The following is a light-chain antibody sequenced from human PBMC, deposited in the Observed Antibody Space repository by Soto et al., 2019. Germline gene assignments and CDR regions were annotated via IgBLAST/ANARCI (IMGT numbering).Light chain of an antibody. J-gene: IGKJ2*01. Sequence: DIQMPQSPSSLSASVGDTVSITCRAGQTFNNYLNWYQHKPGKVPKLLIYAATALQSGVPSRFSASASGTDFNLTIINVQPEDCGTYYCQQSYTSQQTFGQGTKVDIK. CDR3: QQSYTSQQT. CDR2: AAT. CDR1: QTFNNY. V-gene: IGKV1-39*01.